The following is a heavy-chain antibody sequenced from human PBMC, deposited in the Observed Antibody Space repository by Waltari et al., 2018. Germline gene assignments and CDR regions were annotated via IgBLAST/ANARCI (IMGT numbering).Heavy chain of an antibody. D-gene: IGHD2-2*01. CDR1: GFTFSSYA. CDR2: ISGSGGST. CDR3: AKDGSADIVVVPAAKGRLRIQLSIDYFDY. J-gene: IGHJ4*02. V-gene: IGHV3-23*01. Sequence: EVQLLESGGGLVQPGGSLRLSCAASGFTFSSYAMSWVRQAPGKGLEWVSAISGSGGSTYYADSVKSRFNISRDNSKNTLYLQMNSLRAEDTAVYYCAKDGSADIVVVPAAKGRLRIQLSIDYFDYWGQGTLVTVSS.